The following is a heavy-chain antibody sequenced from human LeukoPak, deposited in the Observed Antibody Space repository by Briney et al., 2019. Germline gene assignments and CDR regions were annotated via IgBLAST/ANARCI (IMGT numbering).Heavy chain of an antibody. CDR3: ARGGWLQIDAFDI. Sequence: GGSLRLSCEASGFSFSRYWMSWVRQTPGEGLEWVANIKQDGSEKYYVDPVKGRFTISRDNSKNTLYLQMNSLRAEDTAVYYCARGGWLQIDAFDIWGQGTMVTVSS. J-gene: IGHJ3*02. V-gene: IGHV3-7*01. CDR2: IKQDGSEK. D-gene: IGHD5-24*01. CDR1: GFSFSRYW.